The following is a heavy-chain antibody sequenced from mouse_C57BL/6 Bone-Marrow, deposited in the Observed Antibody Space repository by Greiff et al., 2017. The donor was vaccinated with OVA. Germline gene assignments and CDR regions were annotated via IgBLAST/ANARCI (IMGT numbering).Heavy chain of an antibody. CDR2: IRSKSNNYAT. J-gene: IGHJ4*01. CDR1: GFSFNTYA. D-gene: IGHD1-1*01. V-gene: IGHV10-1*01. Sequence: EVMLVESGGGLVQPKGSLKLSCAASGFSFNTYAMNWVRQAPGKGLEWVARIRSKSNNYATYYADSVKDRFTISRDDSESMLYLQMNNLKTEDTAMYYCVRHVDYGSSYVYAMDYWGQGTSVTVSS. CDR3: VRHVDYGSSYVYAMDY.